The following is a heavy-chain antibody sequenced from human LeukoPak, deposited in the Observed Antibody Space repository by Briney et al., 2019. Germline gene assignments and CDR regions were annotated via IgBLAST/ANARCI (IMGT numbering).Heavy chain of an antibody. CDR1: GYTFTGYY. V-gene: IGHV1-2*04. CDR2: INPNSGGT. Sequence: ASMKVSCKASGYTFTGYYMHWVRQAPGQGLEWMGWINPNSGGTNYAQKFQGWVTMTRDTSISTAYMELSRLRSDDTAVYYCARVARSLYYDSSGYFDYWGQGTLVTVSS. J-gene: IGHJ4*02. CDR3: ARVARSLYYDSSGYFDY. D-gene: IGHD3-22*01.